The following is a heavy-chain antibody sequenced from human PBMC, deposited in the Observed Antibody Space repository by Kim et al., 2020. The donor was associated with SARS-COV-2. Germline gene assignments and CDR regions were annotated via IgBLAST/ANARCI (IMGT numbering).Heavy chain of an antibody. V-gene: IGHV4-34*01. CDR2: INHSGGT. CDR3: ARGRAGVVPSPIMGLGPYYDYYALDV. CDR1: VGSFSGYQ. J-gene: IGHJ6*02. Sequence: SETLSLTCAVYVGSFSGYQWTWIRQSPAKGLEWIGEINHSGGTNYNPSLESRVALSVYTSKNQFSLKVKSVTAADTAVYFCARGRAGVVPSPIMGLGPYYDYYALDVWGQGTTVSVSS. D-gene: IGHD3-3*01.